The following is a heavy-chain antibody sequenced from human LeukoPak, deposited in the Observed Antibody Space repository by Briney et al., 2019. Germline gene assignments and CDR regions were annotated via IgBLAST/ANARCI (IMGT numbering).Heavy chain of an antibody. Sequence: SEALSLTCTVAGVSISSYYWSWIRQPPGKGLEWIGYIYYSGSTNYNPSLKSRVTISLDTSKNQFSLKLSSVTAADTAVYYCARHDGSSWYYAFDVWGQGTMVTVSS. J-gene: IGHJ3*01. CDR3: ARHDGSSWYYAFDV. CDR1: GVSISSYY. V-gene: IGHV4-59*08. CDR2: IYYSGST. D-gene: IGHD6-13*01.